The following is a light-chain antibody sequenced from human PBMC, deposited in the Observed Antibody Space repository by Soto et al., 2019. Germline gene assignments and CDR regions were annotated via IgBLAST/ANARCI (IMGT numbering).Light chain of an antibody. V-gene: IGKV1-39*01. CDR2: AAS. CDR1: QSISSY. J-gene: IGKJ1*01. CDR3: QQSYSTPWT. Sequence: DIQMTQSPSSLSASVGDGVTITCRASQSISSYLNWYQQKPGKAPKLLIYAASSLQSGVPSRFSGSGSGTDFTLTISSRQPEDVATYYCQQSYSTPWTFGQGTKVDIK.